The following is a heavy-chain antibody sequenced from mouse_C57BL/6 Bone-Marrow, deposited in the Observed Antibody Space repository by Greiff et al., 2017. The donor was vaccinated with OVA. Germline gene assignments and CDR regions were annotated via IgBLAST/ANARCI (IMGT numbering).Heavy chain of an antibody. CDR1: GYTFTDYE. V-gene: IGHV1-15*01. J-gene: IGHJ4*01. CDR3: ARGDLMDY. Sequence: QVQLKESGAELVRPGASVTLSCKASGYTFTDYEMHWVKQTPVHGLEWIGAIDPETGGTAYNQKFKGKAILTADKSSSTAYMQLSSLTSEDSAVYYCARGDLMDYWGQGTSVTVSS. CDR2: IDPETGGT.